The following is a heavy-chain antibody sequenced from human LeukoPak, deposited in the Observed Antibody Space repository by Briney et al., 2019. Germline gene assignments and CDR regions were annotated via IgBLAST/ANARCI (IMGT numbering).Heavy chain of an antibody. D-gene: IGHD3-10*01. Sequence: PGGSLRLSCAASGFTFSSYWMHWVRQAPGKGLVWVSRINSDGSSTSYVDSVKGRFTISRDNAKNSLYLQMNSLRAEDTAVYYCARRPWFGELSDYYYGMDVWGQGTTVTVSS. CDR1: GFTFSSYW. J-gene: IGHJ6*02. CDR2: INSDGSST. V-gene: IGHV3-74*01. CDR3: ARRPWFGELSDYYYGMDV.